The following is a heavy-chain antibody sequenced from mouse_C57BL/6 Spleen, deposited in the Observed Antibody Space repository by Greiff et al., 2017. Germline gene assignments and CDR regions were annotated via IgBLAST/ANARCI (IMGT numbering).Heavy chain of an antibody. CDR3: ERDKRGRNYLDY. V-gene: IGHV5-6*01. CDR1: GFTFSSYG. Sequence: EVQGVESGGDLVKPGGSLKLSCAASGFTFSSYGMSWVRQTPDKRLEWVATISSGGSYTYYPDSVKGRFTISRDNAKNTLYLQMSSLKSEETAMYYCERDKRGRNYLDYWGQGTTLTVSS. CDR2: ISSGGSYT. J-gene: IGHJ2*01. D-gene: IGHD4-1*01.